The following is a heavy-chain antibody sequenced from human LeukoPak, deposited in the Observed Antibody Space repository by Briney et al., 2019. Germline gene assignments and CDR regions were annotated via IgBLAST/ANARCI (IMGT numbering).Heavy chain of an antibody. V-gene: IGHV5-51*01. J-gene: IGHJ5*02. CDR3: ARHGSSYYEPRYNWFDP. CDR2: IYPGDSDT. D-gene: IGHD3-16*01. CDR1: GYSFTNYW. Sequence: HGESLKISCTGSGYSFTNYWSGWLGQMPGKGLKWMGMIYPGDSDTRYSPSFQGQVTISADKSISTAYLQWSSLEASDTAMYFCARHGSSYYEPRYNWFDPWGQGTLVTVSS.